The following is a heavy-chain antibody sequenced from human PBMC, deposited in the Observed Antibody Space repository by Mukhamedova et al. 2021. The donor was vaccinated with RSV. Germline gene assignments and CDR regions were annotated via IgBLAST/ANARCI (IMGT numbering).Heavy chain of an antibody. D-gene: IGHD6-13*01. Sequence: GLEWVSSISSSSSYIYYADSVKGRFTISRDNAKNSLYLQMNSLRAEDTAVYYCARVPAAGGDYWGQGTLVTVSS. CDR2: ISSSSSYI. J-gene: IGHJ4*02. CDR3: ARVPAAGGDY. V-gene: IGHV3-21*01.